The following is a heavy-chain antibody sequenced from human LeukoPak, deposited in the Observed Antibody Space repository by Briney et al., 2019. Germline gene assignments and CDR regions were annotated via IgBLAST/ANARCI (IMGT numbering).Heavy chain of an antibody. CDR1: GYTFTSYY. CDR3: ARSLAAVTTGASY. V-gene: IGHV1-46*01. Sequence: ASVKVSCKASGYTFTSYYVHWVRQAPGQGLEWMGIINPSGSSTSYAQKFQGRVTMTRDTSTSTVYMELSSLSSDDTAVYYCARSLAAVTTGASYWGQGTLVTVSS. J-gene: IGHJ4*02. D-gene: IGHD4-17*01. CDR2: INPSGSST.